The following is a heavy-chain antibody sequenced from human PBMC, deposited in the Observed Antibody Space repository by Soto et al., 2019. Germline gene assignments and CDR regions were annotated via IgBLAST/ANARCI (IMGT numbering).Heavy chain of an antibody. CDR2: ISSSGSTI. J-gene: IGHJ4*02. CDR3: VALAAALDY. CDR1: GFTFSSYE. Sequence: GGSLRLSCAASGFTFSSYEMNWVRQAPGKGLEWVSYISSSGSTIYYADSVKGRFTISRDNAKNSLYLQMNSLRAEDTAVYYCVALAAALDYWGQGTLVTVSS. V-gene: IGHV3-48*03. D-gene: IGHD6-13*01.